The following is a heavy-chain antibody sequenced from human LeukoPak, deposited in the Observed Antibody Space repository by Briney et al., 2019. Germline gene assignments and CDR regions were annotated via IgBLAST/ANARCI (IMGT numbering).Heavy chain of an antibody. D-gene: IGHD1-7*01. J-gene: IGHJ6*03. CDR3: ARRWNYGRNYYIDV. V-gene: IGHV4-34*01. Sequence: SETLSLSCAVYGVSFSNYYWNWIRQSPGKGLEWIGEINDSGTINYNPSLMSRVTISVDKSKNQYSLKLSSVTAADTAVYYCARRWNYGRNYYIDVWGKGATVSVCS. CDR1: GVSFSNYY. CDR2: INDSGTI.